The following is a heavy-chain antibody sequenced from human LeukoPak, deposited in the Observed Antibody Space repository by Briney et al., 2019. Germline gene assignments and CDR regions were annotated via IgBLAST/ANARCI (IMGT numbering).Heavy chain of an antibody. CDR1: GGSISGYY. V-gene: IGHV4-59*01. D-gene: IGHD5-18*01. CDR2: IYDSGSA. J-gene: IGHJ6*02. CDR3: ARGWDTGYGYYGMDV. Sequence: SETLSLTCTVSGGSISGYYLSWIRQSPGKGLEWIGYIYDSGSANYNPSLRSRVVMSVDTSKTQVSLKVRSVTAADTAVYYCARGWDTGYGYYGMDVWGQGTTVTVSS.